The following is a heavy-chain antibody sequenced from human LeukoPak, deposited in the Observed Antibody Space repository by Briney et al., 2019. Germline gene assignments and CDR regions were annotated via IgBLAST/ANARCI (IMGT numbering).Heavy chain of an antibody. D-gene: IGHD3-16*01. CDR1: GYTFTGYY. J-gene: IGHJ4*02. V-gene: IGHV1-18*04. CDR2: ISAYNGNT. Sequence: ASVKVSCKASGYTFTGYYMHWVRQAPGQGLEWMGWISAYNGNTNYAQKLQGRVTMTTDTSTSTAYMELRSLRSDDTAVYYCARDRDYVWGSQGTIDYWGQGTLVTVSS. CDR3: ARDRDYVWGSQGTIDY.